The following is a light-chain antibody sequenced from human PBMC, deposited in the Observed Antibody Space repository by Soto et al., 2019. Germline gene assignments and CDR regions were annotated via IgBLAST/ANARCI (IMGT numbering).Light chain of an antibody. CDR1: SSNIGAGYD. J-gene: IGLJ2*01. Sequence: QAVVTQPPSVSGAPGQRVTISCTGSSSNIGAGYDVHWYQQLPGTAPKLLISGTSNRPSGVPDRFSGSRSGTSASLAITGLQAEDEADYYCQSYDSSLKIFGGGTKVTVL. CDR2: GTS. V-gene: IGLV1-40*01. CDR3: QSYDSSLKI.